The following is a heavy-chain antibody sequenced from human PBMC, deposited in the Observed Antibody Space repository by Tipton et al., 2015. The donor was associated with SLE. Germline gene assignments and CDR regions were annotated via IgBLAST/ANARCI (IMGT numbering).Heavy chain of an antibody. CDR2: IYHSGST. CDR1: GYSISSGYY. D-gene: IGHD1-26*01. J-gene: IGHJ4*02. V-gene: IGHV4-38-2*02. CDR3: VRSYDY. Sequence: TLSLTCTVSGYSISSGYYWGWIRQPPGKGLEWIGSIYHSGSTYYNPSLKSRVTISVDTSKNQFSLKLSPVTAADTAVYYCVRSYDYWGQGTLVTVSS.